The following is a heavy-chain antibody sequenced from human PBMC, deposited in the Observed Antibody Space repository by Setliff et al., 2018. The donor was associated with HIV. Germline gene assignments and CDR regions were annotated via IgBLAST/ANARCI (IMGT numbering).Heavy chain of an antibody. CDR3: ARGGAFWSGYYGFDY. CDR1: GGSISSNKW. D-gene: IGHD3-3*01. CDR2: IYHSGST. Sequence: PSETLSLTCAVSGGSISSNKWWSWVRQPPGKGLEWIGEIYHSGSTKYNPSLKSRVTISVDKSKNQFSLNLTSVTAADTAVYYCARGGAFWSGYYGFDYWGQGILVTVSS. J-gene: IGHJ4*02. V-gene: IGHV4-4*02.